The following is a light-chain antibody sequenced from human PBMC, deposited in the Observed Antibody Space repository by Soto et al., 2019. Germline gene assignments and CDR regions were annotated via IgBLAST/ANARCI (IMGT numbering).Light chain of an antibody. J-gene: IGKJ1*01. CDR3: QQYSSSPVT. CDR1: ESVSSR. Sequence: EIVLTQSPGTLSLSPGERVTHACRASESVSSRFAWYQQKPGQAPRLLIYGASNRATGIPDRFSGSGSGTDFTLTISRLEPEDFAVYFCQQYSSSPVTFGQGTKVDIK. CDR2: GAS. V-gene: IGKV3-20*01.